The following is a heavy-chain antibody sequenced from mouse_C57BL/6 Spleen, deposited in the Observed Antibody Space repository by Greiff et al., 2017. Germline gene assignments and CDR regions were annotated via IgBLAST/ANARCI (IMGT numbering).Heavy chain of an antibody. CDR2: IRNTANCYTT. J-gene: IGHJ2*01. V-gene: IGHV7-3*01. CDR1: GFTFTDYC. CDR3: ARCTDDYDRYDFDD. D-gene: IGHD2-4*01. Sequence: EVQRVESGGGLVQPGGSLSLSCAASGFTFTDYCMSWVRQTPGKALEWLGFIRNTANCYTTEYSASVKVRFTNSRDNSQSILYLHMNALRAADSATSYYARCTDDYDRYDFDDWGQGTTVTVAS.